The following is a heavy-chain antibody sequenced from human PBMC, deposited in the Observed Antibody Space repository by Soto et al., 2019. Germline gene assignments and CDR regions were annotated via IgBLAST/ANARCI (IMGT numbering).Heavy chain of an antibody. Sequence: ASVKVSCKATGYTFTSYDINWVRQATGQGLEWMGWMNPNSGNTGYAQKFQGRVTTTRNTSISTAYMELSSLRSEDTAVYYCARGLLDCSGGSCCPHDWGQGTIVTVSS. CDR2: MNPNSGNT. CDR1: GYTFTSYD. J-gene: IGHJ3*01. CDR3: ARGLLDCSGGSCCPHD. V-gene: IGHV1-8*01. D-gene: IGHD2-15*01.